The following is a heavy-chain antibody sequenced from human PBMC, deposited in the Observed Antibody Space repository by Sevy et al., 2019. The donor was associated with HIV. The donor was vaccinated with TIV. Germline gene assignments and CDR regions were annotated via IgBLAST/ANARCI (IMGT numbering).Heavy chain of an antibody. CDR2: ISHDERYK. D-gene: IGHD2-21*02. Sequence: GGSLRLSCAASGFSFSNYDMHWVSQAPGKGLDWVAVISHDERYKNYAESVKVRFTISRDNFKNTLFLQMDSLRPEDTAVYFCARLVSCGGDCYYLDSWGQGALVTVSS. CDR3: ARLVSCGGDCYYLDS. V-gene: IGHV3-30*01. CDR1: GFSFSNYD. J-gene: IGHJ4*02.